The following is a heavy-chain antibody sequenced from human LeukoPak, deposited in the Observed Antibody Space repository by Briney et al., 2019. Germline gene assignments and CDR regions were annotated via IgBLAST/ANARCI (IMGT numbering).Heavy chain of an antibody. J-gene: IGHJ5*02. CDR3: ARFTPQGYGWGGYNRFDP. CDR2: IYTSGST. Sequence: SETLSLTCTVSGGSISSYYWSWIRQPPGKGLEWIGHIYTSGSTNYNPSLKSRVTMSVDTSKNQFSLNLTSVTAADTAVYYCARFTPQGYGWGGYNRFDPWGQGTLVTVSS. D-gene: IGHD3-16*01. V-gene: IGHV4-4*08. CDR1: GGSISSYY.